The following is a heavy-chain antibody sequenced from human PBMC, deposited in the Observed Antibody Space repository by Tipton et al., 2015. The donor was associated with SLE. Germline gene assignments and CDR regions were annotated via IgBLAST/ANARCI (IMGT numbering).Heavy chain of an antibody. CDR3: ARTFYGGGDAFDV. V-gene: IGHV4-39*07. CDR1: GGSISSSSYY. CDR2: IYYSGST. J-gene: IGHJ3*01. D-gene: IGHD4-23*01. Sequence: TLSLTCTVSGGSISSSSYYWGWIRQPPGKGLEWIGSIYYSGSTYYNPSLKSRVTISVDTSKNQFSLKLSSVTAADTAVYYCARTFYGGGDAFDVWGQGTKVSVSS.